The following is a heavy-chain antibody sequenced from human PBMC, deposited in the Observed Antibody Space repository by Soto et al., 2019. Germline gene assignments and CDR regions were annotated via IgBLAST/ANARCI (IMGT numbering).Heavy chain of an antibody. CDR2: ISYDGSNK. Sequence: ESGGGVVQPGRSLRLSCAASGFTFSSYAMHWVRQAPGKGLEWVAVISYDGSNKYYADSVKGRFTISRDNSKNTLYLQMNSLRAEDTAVYYCARDPPMSEITGDYYYGMDVWGQGTTVTVSS. CDR3: ARDPPMSEITGDYYYGMDV. CDR1: GFTFSSYA. D-gene: IGHD3-10*01. V-gene: IGHV3-30-3*01. J-gene: IGHJ6*02.